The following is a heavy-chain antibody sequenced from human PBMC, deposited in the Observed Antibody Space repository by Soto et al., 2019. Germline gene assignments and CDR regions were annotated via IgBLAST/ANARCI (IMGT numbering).Heavy chain of an antibody. CDR1: GFSLSTSGAA. Sequence: QINLIESGPTLVKPTQTLTLTCTFSGFSLSTSGAAVGWVRQPPGRALEWLALIYWDGDKRYNAALGNRLTITKLTSMSQVALTLTSVDPADTATYYCAHRATMTCFGLIIDSGTWFDSWGQGTRVTVSS. J-gene: IGHJ5*01. D-gene: IGHD3-22*01. V-gene: IGHV2-5*02. CDR2: IYWDGDK. CDR3: AHRATMTCFGLIIDSGTWFDS.